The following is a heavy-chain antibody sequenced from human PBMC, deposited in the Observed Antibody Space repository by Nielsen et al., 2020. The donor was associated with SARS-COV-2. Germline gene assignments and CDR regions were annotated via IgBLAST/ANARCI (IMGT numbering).Heavy chain of an antibody. D-gene: IGHD1-1*01. Sequence: GESLKISCAASGLTFSTYSMMWVRQAPGKGLEWVSRISPDGDIVNYADSVRGRFTTSRDNAKNTLYLQMNSLRAEDTAVYFCTNWNDGYWGQGTPVTVSS. J-gene: IGHJ4*02. CDR1: GLTFSTYS. CDR2: ISPDGDIV. CDR3: TNWNDGY. V-gene: IGHV3-74*01.